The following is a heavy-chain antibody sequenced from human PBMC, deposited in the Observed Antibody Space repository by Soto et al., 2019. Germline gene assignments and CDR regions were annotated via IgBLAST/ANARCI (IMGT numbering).Heavy chain of an antibody. D-gene: IGHD3-3*01. CDR1: GFTFSSFN. Sequence: EVQLVESGGALVKPGGSLRLSCAASGFTFSSFNMNWVRQAPGKGLEWVSSITSGSAYIYYADSVRGRFTVSRDNARNSLYLQMDSLRAEDTAVYYCARDYLPRLRFLDNWGQGILVTVSS. CDR2: ITSGSAYI. V-gene: IGHV3-21*01. J-gene: IGHJ4*02. CDR3: ARDYLPRLRFLDN.